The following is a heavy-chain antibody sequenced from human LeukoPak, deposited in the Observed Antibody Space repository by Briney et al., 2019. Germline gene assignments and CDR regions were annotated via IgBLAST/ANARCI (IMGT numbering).Heavy chain of an antibody. V-gene: IGHV1-18*01. D-gene: IGHD2-2*01. J-gene: IGHJ5*02. Sequence: ASVKVSCKASGYTFTSYGISWVRQAPGQGLEWMGWISAYNGNTNYAQKLQGRVTMTTDTSTSTAYMELRSLRSDDTAVYYCAVEYCSSTSCYSTNWFDPWGQGTLVTVSS. CDR2: ISAYNGNT. CDR1: GYTFTSYG. CDR3: AVEYCSSTSCYSTNWFDP.